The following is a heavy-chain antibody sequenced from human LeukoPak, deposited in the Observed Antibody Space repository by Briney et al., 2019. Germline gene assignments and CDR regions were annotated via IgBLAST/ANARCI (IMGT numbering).Heavy chain of an antibody. CDR3: AKDQTYGTDAYNPPLDY. J-gene: IGHJ4*02. V-gene: IGHV3-33*06. CDR2: IWYDGSNE. CDR1: GFTFSRYG. Sequence: GGSLRLSCTASGFTFSRYGMHWVRQAPGKGLEWVALIWYDGSNENYADSVKGRFTISRDNSKNTLYLQMNSLSAEDTAVYYCAKDQTYGTDAYNPPLDYWGQGTRVTVSS. D-gene: IGHD3-10*01.